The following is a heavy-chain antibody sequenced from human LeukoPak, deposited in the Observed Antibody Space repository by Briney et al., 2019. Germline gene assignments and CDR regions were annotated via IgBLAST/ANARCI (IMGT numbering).Heavy chain of an antibody. CDR2: INPSGGST. J-gene: IGHJ4*02. D-gene: IGHD6-19*01. V-gene: IGHV1-46*01. CDR3: AKVMNRLYNSGWYHFDF. Sequence: ASVKVSCKASGYTFSSYYMHWVRQAPGQGLEWMGIINPSGGSTSYAHKFQGRVTMTRDTSTSTVYMELSNLRPEDTAVYYCAKVMNRLYNSGWYHFDFWGQGTLVTVSS. CDR1: GYTFSSYY.